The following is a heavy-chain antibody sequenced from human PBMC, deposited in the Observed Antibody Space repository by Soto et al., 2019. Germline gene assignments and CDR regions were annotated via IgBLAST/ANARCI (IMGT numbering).Heavy chain of an antibody. V-gene: IGHV4-31*03. D-gene: IGHD6-13*01. CDR1: GGSNSSGGYY. CDR2: IYYSGST. Sequence: PSETLSLTCTVSGGSNSSGGYYWSWIRQHPGKGLEWIGYIYYSGSTYYNPSLKSRVTISVDTSKNQFSLKLSSVTAADTAVYYCARESRSWYGSIWDYWGQGTLVTVSS. CDR3: ARESRSWYGSIWDY. J-gene: IGHJ4*02.